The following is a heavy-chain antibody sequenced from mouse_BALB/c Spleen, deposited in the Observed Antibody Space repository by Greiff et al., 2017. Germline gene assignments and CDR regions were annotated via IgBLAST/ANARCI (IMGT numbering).Heavy chain of an antibody. D-gene: IGHD2-1*01. V-gene: IGHV1-87*01. Sequence: QVQLKESGAELARPGASVKLSCKASGYTFTSYWMQWVKQRPGQGLEWIGAIYPGDGDTRYTQKFKGKATLTADKSSSTAYMQLSSLASEDSAVYYCARGGNYLSWFAYWGQGTLVTVSA. CDR1: GYTFTSYW. CDR2: IYPGDGDT. J-gene: IGHJ3*01. CDR3: ARGGNYLSWFAY.